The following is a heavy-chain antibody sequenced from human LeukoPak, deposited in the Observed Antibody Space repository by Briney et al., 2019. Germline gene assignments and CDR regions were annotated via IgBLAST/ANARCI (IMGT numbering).Heavy chain of an antibody. Sequence: GGSLRLSCATSGFTFSNSAMNWVRQAPGKGLEWVSYISSSGSTIYYADSVKGRFTISRDNAKNSLYLQMNSLRAEDTAVYYCASPSTVNYYYYYMDVWGKGTTVTVSS. CDR3: ASPSTVNYYYYYMDV. CDR2: ISSSGSTI. V-gene: IGHV3-48*04. J-gene: IGHJ6*03. CDR1: GFTFSNSA. D-gene: IGHD5/OR15-5a*01.